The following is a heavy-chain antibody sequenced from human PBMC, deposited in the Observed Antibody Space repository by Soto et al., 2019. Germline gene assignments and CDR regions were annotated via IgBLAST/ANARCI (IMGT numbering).Heavy chain of an antibody. CDR3: AKLRGYYDSSGYPS. Sequence: PGGSLRLSCAASGFTFSDSYMSWIRQAPGKGLEWLSYISGGGSTISYADSVKGRFTISRDNAKNSLYLQMNSLRAEDTAEYFCAKLRGYYDSSGYPSWGQGTLVTVSS. CDR2: ISGGGSTI. J-gene: IGHJ4*02. CDR1: GFTFSDSY. D-gene: IGHD3-22*01. V-gene: IGHV3-11*01.